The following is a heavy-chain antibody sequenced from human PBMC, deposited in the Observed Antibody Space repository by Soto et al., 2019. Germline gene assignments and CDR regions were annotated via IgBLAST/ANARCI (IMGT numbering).Heavy chain of an antibody. CDR3: ARADRTLVTSYSLDV. CDR1: GGSISSSSYY. V-gene: IGHV4-39*01. CDR2: IYYSGST. D-gene: IGHD2-21*02. Sequence: ETLSLPCTVSGGSISSSSYYWGWIRQPPGKGLEWIGSIYYSGSTYYNPSLKSRVTISVDTSKNQFSLKLSSVTAADTAAYYCARADRTLVTSYSLDVWGQGTTVTVSS. J-gene: IGHJ6*02.